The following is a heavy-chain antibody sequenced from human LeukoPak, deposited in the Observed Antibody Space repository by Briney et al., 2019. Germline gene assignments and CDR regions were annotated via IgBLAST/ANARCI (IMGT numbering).Heavy chain of an antibody. CDR3: ARGSWGGIVVVTRPFDY. D-gene: IGHD2-21*02. Sequence: SETLSLTCAVYGGSFSGYYWSWIRQPPGKGLEWIGEINHSGSTNYNPSLKSRVTISVDTSKNQFSLKVSSVTAADTAVYYCARGSWGGIVVVTRPFDYWGQGTLVTVSS. J-gene: IGHJ4*02. V-gene: IGHV4-34*01. CDR1: GGSFSGYY. CDR2: INHSGST.